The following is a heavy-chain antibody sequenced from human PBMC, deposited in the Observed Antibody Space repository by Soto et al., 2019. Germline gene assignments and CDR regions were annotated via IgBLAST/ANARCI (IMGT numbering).Heavy chain of an antibody. D-gene: IGHD3-3*01. V-gene: IGHV2-26*01. J-gene: IGHJ5*02. Sequence: QVTLKESGPVLVKPTEPLTLTCTVSGFSLSNARMGVSWIRQPPGKALEWLAHIFSNDEKSYSTSLKSRLTISKYTSKSQVVLTMTNMDPVDTATYYCARIRRQIRSGYPFWFDPWGQGTLVTVSS. CDR2: IFSNDEK. CDR1: GFSLSNARMG. CDR3: ARIRRQIRSGYPFWFDP.